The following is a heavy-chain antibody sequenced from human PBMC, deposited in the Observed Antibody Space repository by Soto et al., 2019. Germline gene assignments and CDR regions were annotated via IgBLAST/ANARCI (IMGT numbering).Heavy chain of an antibody. D-gene: IGHD1-1*01. CDR2: IYHSGST. J-gene: IGHJ5*02. CDR3: GSVHSP. CDR1: GGSISRGGYS. V-gene: IGHV4-30-2*01. Sequence: SETLCLTCAVSGGSISRGGYSWSWIRQPPGKGLEWIGYIYHSGSTYYNPSLKGRVTISVDRSKNQFSLKLTSVTAADTAVYYCGSVHSPWGQGTLVLVSS.